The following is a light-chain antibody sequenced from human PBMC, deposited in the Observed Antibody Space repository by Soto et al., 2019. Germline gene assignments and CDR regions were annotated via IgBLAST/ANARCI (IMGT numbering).Light chain of an antibody. J-gene: IGKJ1*01. Sequence: DIQMTQSPSSLSAPVGDRVTITCRASQFISSYLDWYQQKPGKAPKVMIYGASSLQSGVPSRFSGSGSGTDFTLTIYTLQPEDFATYYCQQSYMTPWTFGQGTKVEIK. CDR1: QFISSY. V-gene: IGKV1-39*01. CDR3: QQSYMTPWT. CDR2: GAS.